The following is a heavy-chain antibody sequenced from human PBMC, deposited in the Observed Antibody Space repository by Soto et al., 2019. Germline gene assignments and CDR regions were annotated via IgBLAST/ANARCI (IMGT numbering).Heavy chain of an antibody. CDR2: ISATGIST. CDR1: GFTFATYA. Sequence: PGGSLRLSCAASGFTFATYAMSWVRQAPGKGLEWVSAISATGISTHYADSVKGRVTISRDNSANTLSLEMSSLTAEDTAVYYCARDKDTSSWTGFDFWGHGTPVTVSS. V-gene: IGHV3-23*01. CDR3: ARDKDTSSWTGFDF. J-gene: IGHJ4*01. D-gene: IGHD1-1*01.